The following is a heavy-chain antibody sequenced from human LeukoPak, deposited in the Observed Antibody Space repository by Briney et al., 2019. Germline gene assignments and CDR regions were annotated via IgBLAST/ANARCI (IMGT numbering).Heavy chain of an antibody. J-gene: IGHJ4*02. CDR3: GADILTGATIY. CDR1: GCTFSDYY. D-gene: IGHD3-9*01. Sequence: GGSLRLSCAASGCTFSDYYMTWIRQAPGKGLEWVSYISSSGTTEYYADSVKGRFTISRDSAKNSLYLQMNSLRAEDTAVYYCGADILTGATIYWGQGTLVTVSS. V-gene: IGHV3-11*01. CDR2: ISSSGTTE.